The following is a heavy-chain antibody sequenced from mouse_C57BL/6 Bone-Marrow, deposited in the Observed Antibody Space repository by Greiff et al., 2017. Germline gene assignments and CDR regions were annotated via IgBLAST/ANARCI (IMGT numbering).Heavy chain of an antibody. CDR2: IDPSGSYT. CDR3: AKRDHYSNDWFAY. D-gene: IGHD2-5*01. V-gene: IGHV1-59*01. CDR1: GYTFTSYG. Sequence: QVQLQQSGAELVRPGTSVKLSCKASGYTFTSYGMHWVKQRPGQGLEWIGVIDPSGSYTNYNQKFKGKATLTVDTSSSTAYMQLSSLTSEDSAVYYCAKRDHYSNDWFAYWGQGTLVTVSA. J-gene: IGHJ3*01.